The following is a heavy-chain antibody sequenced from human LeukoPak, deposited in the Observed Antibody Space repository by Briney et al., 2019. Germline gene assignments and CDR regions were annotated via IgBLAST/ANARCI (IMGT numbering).Heavy chain of an antibody. D-gene: IGHD2-2*01. CDR1: GGSISSYY. Sequence: SGTLSLTCTVSGGSISSYYWSWIRQPPGKGLEWIGYIYYSGSTNYNPSLKSRVTISVDTSKNPFSLKLSSVTAADTAVYYCARGVVPASWPLFDYWGQGTLVTVSS. V-gene: IGHV4-59*01. CDR3: ARGVVPASWPLFDY. J-gene: IGHJ4*02. CDR2: IYYSGST.